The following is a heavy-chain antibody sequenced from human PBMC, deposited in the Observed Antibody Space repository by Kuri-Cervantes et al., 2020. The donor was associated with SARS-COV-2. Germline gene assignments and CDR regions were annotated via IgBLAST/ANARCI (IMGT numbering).Heavy chain of an antibody. V-gene: IGHV1-2*04. CDR1: GYTFTDYY. CDR2: MNPNSGGT. Sequence: ASVKVSCKASGYTFTDYYMHWVRQAPGQGLEWMGWMNPNSGGTNSAQKFQGWVIMTRDTSNTTAYMELSRLRSDDTAVYYCARGPSWNYIWGTYRGGWDTFDIWGQGTMVTVSS. D-gene: IGHD3-16*02. J-gene: IGHJ3*02. CDR3: ARGPSWNYIWGTYRGGWDTFDI.